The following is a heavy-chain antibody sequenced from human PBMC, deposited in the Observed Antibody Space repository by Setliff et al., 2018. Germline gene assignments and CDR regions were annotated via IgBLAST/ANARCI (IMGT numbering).Heavy chain of an antibody. Sequence: ASVKVSCKTSGYTFNDYGIAWVRQAPGQGLEWMGWISPHTGNTYYTPRLHDRVTLSTDTSTSTAYMELRSLGSDDTAIYYCSRLVRYCTTTTCQTLSGGEHWGPGTLVTVSS. CDR3: SRLVRYCTTTTCQTLSGGEH. D-gene: IGHD2-8*01. V-gene: IGHV1-18*01. CDR1: GYTFNDYG. CDR2: ISPHTGNT. J-gene: IGHJ1*01.